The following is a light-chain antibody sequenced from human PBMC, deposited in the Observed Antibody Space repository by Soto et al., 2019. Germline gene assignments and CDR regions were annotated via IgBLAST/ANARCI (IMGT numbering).Light chain of an antibody. J-gene: IGKJ3*01. CDR1: QGISNY. V-gene: IGKV1-27*01. Sequence: DIQMTQSPSSLSASVGDGVTITCRASQGISNYLAWYQQKPGKVPKLLIYAASTLQSGVPSRFSGSGSGTDFTLTISSLQPEDVATYYCQKYNSAPRGFTFGPGTKVDIK. CDR2: AAS. CDR3: QKYNSAPRGFT.